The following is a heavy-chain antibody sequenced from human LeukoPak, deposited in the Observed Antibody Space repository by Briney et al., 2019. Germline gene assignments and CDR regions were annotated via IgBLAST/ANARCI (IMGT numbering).Heavy chain of an antibody. CDR2: IYYSGST. Sequence: PSETLSLTCTVSGGSISSYYWSWIRQPPGKGLEWIGYIYYSGSTNYNPSLKSRVTISVDTSKNQFSLKLSSVTAADTAVYYCARHSYYYYDSSGPLGYWGQGTLVTVSS. CDR3: ARHSYYYYDSSGPLGY. V-gene: IGHV4-59*08. J-gene: IGHJ4*02. D-gene: IGHD3-22*01. CDR1: GGSISSYY.